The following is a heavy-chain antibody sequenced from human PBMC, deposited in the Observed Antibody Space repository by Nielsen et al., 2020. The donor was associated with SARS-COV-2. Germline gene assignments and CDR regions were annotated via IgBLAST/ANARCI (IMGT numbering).Heavy chain of an antibody. Sequence: SLKISCAASGFTFDDYAMHWVRQAPGKGLEWVSGISWNSGSIGYADSVKGRFTISRDNSKNTLYLQMNSLRAEDTAVYYCAKDRTYGGNSPDYWGQGTLVTVSS. CDR3: AKDRTYGGNSPDY. CDR2: ISWNSGSI. V-gene: IGHV3-9*01. J-gene: IGHJ4*02. D-gene: IGHD4-23*01. CDR1: GFTFDDYA.